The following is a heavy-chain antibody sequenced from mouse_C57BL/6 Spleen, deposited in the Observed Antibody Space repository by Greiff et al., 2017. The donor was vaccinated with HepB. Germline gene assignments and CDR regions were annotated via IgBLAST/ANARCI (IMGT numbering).Heavy chain of an antibody. Sequence: QVQLQQSGAELVKPGASVKISCKASGYAFSSYWMNWVKQRPGKGLEWIGQIYPGDGDTNYNGKFKGKATLTADKSSSTAYMQLSSLTSEDSAVYFCAREATTVVAHYAMDYWGQGTSVTVSS. CDR1: GYAFSSYW. CDR3: AREATTVVAHYAMDY. CDR2: IYPGDGDT. D-gene: IGHD1-1*01. V-gene: IGHV1-80*01. J-gene: IGHJ4*01.